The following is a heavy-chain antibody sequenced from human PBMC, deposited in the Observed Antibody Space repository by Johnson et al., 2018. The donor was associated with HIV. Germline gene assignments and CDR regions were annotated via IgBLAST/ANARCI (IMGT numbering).Heavy chain of an antibody. V-gene: IGHV3-66*01. CDR2: IYTGSDST. Sequence: VQLVESGGGLVQPGGSLRLSCAVSGYSVTGYNMNWVRQAPVKGLEWVSVIYTGSDSTSYTDSVKDRFTISRDSSQNAVYLQMSSLRAEDTAVYYCARDFRAAAGNDACDIWGQGTMVTVSS. J-gene: IGHJ3*02. CDR3: ARDFRAAAGNDACDI. D-gene: IGHD6-13*01. CDR1: GYSVTGYN.